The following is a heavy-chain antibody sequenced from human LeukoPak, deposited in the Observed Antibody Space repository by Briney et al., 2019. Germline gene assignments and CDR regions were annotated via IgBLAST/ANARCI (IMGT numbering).Heavy chain of an antibody. CDR3: ARDRSLYEGGSYGCFDY. Sequence: SETLSLTCTVSGGSISSYYWSWIRQPAGKGLEWIGRIYTSGSTNYNPSLKSRVTMSVDTSKNQFSLKLSSVTAADTAVYYCARDRSLYEGGSYGCFDYWGQGTLVTVSS. V-gene: IGHV4-4*07. D-gene: IGHD5-18*01. J-gene: IGHJ4*02. CDR1: GGSISSYY. CDR2: IYTSGST.